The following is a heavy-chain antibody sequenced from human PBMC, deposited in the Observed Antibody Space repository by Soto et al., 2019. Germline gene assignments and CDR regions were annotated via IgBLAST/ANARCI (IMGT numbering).Heavy chain of an antibody. D-gene: IGHD1-7*01. Sequence: GGSLRLSCAASGFTFSIYWMHWVRQAPGKGLVWVSHINSDGSSTTYADSVKGRFTISRDNAKNTLYLQMNSLRAEDTAVYYCARDTLELAACYFDYWGQRTLVTVSS. V-gene: IGHV3-74*01. CDR3: ARDTLELAACYFDY. CDR2: INSDGSST. CDR1: GFTFSIYW. J-gene: IGHJ4*02.